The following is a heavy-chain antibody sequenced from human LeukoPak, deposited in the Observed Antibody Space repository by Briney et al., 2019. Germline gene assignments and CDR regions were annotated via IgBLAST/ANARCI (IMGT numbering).Heavy chain of an antibody. CDR1: GGSFSGYY. CDR3: ARHGSGYSSSWYGFNYYYMDV. V-gene: IGHV4-34*01. CDR2: INHSGGT. J-gene: IGHJ6*03. D-gene: IGHD6-13*01. Sequence: SETLSLTCAAYGGSFSGYYWSWIRQPPGKGLEWIGEINHSGGTNYNPSLKSRVTISVDTSKNQFSLKLSSVTAADTAVYYCARHGSGYSSSWYGFNYYYMDVWGKGTTVTISS.